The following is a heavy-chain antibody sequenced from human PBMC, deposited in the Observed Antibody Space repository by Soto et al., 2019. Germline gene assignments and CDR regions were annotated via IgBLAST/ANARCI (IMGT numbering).Heavy chain of an antibody. CDR2: ISGSGGST. D-gene: IGHD6-6*01. CDR3: ARLSGSSWTDS. J-gene: IGHJ5*01. V-gene: IGHV3-23*01. Sequence: EVQLLESGGGLVQPGGSLRLSCAASGFTFSSYAMSWVRQAPGKGLEWVSAISGSGGSTYYADSVKGRFTISRDNSKNMLYLQMSSLRAEDTAVYYCARLSGSSWTDSWGQGTLVTVSS. CDR1: GFTFSSYA.